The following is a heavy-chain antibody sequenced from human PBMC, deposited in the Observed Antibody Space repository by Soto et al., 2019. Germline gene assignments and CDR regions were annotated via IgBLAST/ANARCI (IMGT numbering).Heavy chain of an antibody. CDR2: ISSSGSTI. J-gene: IGHJ6*02. V-gene: IGHV3-48*03. CDR1: GFTFSSYE. Sequence: GGSLRLSCAASGFTFSSYEMNWVRQAPGKGLEWVSYISSSGSTIYYADSVKGRFTISRDNAKNSLYLQMNSLRAEDTAVYYCARASVGDYQLVALPWEHVGYYYYGMDVWGQGTTVTVSS. CDR3: ARASVGDYQLVALPWEHVGYYYYGMDV. D-gene: IGHD4-17*01.